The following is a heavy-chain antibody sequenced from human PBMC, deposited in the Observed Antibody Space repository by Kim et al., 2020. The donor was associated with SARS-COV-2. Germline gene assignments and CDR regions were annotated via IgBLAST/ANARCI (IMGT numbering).Heavy chain of an antibody. CDR2: IYHSGST. CDR3: ASTITILGDRYAFDI. D-gene: IGHD3-9*01. V-gene: IGHV4-4*02. J-gene: IGHJ3*02. Sequence: SETLSLTCAVSGGSISSSNWWSWVRQPPGKGLEWIGEIYHSGSTNYNPSLKSRVTISVDKSKNQFSLKLSSVTAADTAVYYCASTITILGDRYAFDIWGQGTMVTVSS. CDR1: GGSISSSNW.